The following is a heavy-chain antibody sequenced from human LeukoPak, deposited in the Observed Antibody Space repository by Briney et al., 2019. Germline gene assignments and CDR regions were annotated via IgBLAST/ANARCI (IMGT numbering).Heavy chain of an antibody. J-gene: IGHJ4*02. CDR2: ISGSVNGT. V-gene: IGHV3-23*01. Sequence: GGSLRLSCTASVFIFSSYAMSWVRQAPGKGLEWVSVISGSVNGTYYADSVKGRFTISRDNSKNTLFLQMNSLRAGDTAVYYCAKLKTSSCYACIDYWDQGTLITVSS. D-gene: IGHD2-2*01. CDR1: VFIFSSYA. CDR3: AKLKTSSCYACIDY.